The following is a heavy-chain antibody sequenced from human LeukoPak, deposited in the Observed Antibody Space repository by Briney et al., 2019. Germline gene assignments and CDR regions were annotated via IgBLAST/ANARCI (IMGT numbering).Heavy chain of an antibody. V-gene: IGHV3-23*01. CDR3: AKDLQMTTVTTGDY. D-gene: IGHD4-11*01. CDR1: GFTFSSYA. J-gene: IGHJ4*02. Sequence: GGSLRLSCAASGFTFSSYAMGWVRQAPGKGLEWVSAISGSGANTYYADSVKGRFTISRDNSKNTLYLQMNSLRAEDTAVYYCAKDLQMTTVTTGDYWGQGTLVTVSS. CDR2: ISGSGANT.